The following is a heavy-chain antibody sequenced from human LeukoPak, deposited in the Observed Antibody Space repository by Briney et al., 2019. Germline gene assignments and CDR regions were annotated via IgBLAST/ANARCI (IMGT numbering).Heavy chain of an antibody. J-gene: IGHJ2*01. Sequence: SETLSLTCTVSGGSISSYYWSWIRQPPGKGLEWIGYIYYSGSTNYNPSLKSRVTMSVDTSKNQFSLKLSSVTAADTAVYYCARDRAREGHFDLWGRGTLVTVSS. CDR3: ARDRAREGHFDL. CDR1: GGSISSYY. V-gene: IGHV4-59*12. CDR2: IYYSGST.